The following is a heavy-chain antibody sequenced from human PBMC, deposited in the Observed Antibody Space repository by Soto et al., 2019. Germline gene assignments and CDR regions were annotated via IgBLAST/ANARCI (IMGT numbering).Heavy chain of an antibody. Sequence: GGSLRLSCAASGITFASYAMSWVRQTPGKGLEWVSATIGSGGSTYYADSVKGRFTISRDNSKNTLYLQMNSLRAEDTAVYYCAKDGRYCSSSSCKKVDYWGQGTLVTVSS. CDR2: TIGSGGST. CDR1: GITFASYA. V-gene: IGHV3-23*01. CDR3: AKDGRYCSSSSCKKVDY. D-gene: IGHD2-15*01. J-gene: IGHJ4*02.